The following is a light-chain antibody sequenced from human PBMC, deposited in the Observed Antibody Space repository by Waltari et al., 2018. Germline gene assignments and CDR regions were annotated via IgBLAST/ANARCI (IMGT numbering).Light chain of an antibody. CDR1: QSVLYSSNNKNY. CDR2: WAS. V-gene: IGKV4-1*01. J-gene: IGKJ1*01. Sequence: DIVMTQSPDSLAVSLGERATINCKSSQSVLYSSNNKNYLAWYQQKPGQPPKLLIYWASTRESGVPDRFSGSGSGTDCTLTSSSLQAEDVAVYYCQQYYSTLTWTFGQGTKVEIK. CDR3: QQYYSTLTWT.